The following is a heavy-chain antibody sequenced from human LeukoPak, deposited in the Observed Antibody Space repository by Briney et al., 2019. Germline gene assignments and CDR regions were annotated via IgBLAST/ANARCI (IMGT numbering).Heavy chain of an antibody. CDR3: ARWLSDKIDSNGYLDY. Sequence: QSGGSLRLSCAASGFSFSSYWMAWVRQAPGKGLEWVAVISYDGSNKYYGDSVRGRFTISRDNSKNTLYLQMNSLRAEDTAVYYCARWLSDKIDSNGYLDYWGQGTLVAVSS. V-gene: IGHV3-30*03. D-gene: IGHD5-18*01. CDR2: ISYDGSNK. CDR1: GFSFSSYW. J-gene: IGHJ4*02.